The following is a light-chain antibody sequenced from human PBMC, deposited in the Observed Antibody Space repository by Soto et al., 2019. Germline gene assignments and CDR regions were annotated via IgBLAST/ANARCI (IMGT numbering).Light chain of an antibody. CDR3: QQYGSSPPYT. V-gene: IGKV3-20*01. J-gene: IGKJ2*01. Sequence: EIVLTQSPGTLSLSPGERATLYCRASQSVSSSYLAWYHQKPGQAPRLLIYGASSRATGIPDRFSGSGSGTDFTLTLSRLEPEDFAVYYCQQYGSSPPYTFGHRAKLEIK. CDR2: GAS. CDR1: QSVSSSY.